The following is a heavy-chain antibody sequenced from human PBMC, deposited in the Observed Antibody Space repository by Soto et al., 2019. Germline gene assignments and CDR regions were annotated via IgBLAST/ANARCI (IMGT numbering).Heavy chain of an antibody. J-gene: IGHJ5*02. CDR3: GRVRVDKAEGWFDP. V-gene: IGHV5-10-1*01. Sequence: GESLKISCKGSGYSFTTYWITWVRQVPGKGLEWMGRIDPSDSYTNYSPSFQGHVTMSADKSISTAYLQWSSLKASDTAMYYCGRVRVDKAEGWFDPWGQGTLVTVSS. D-gene: IGHD5-12*01. CDR2: IDPSDSYT. CDR1: GYSFTTYW.